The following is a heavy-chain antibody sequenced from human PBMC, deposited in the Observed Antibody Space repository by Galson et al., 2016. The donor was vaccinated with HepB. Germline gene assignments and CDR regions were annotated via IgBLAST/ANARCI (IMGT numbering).Heavy chain of an antibody. J-gene: IGHJ4*02. Sequence: SLRLSCAASGFTFSNVWMSWVRQAPGKGPEWLGRIKSHHQGATTEYAGPGEGRFTISRDDSKDTLYLQMNSLKSEDTAVYYCSTAFGVVITDSFDYWGQGVLVTVSS. D-gene: IGHD3-3*01. CDR2: IKSHHQGATT. V-gene: IGHV3-15*01. CDR3: STAFGVVITDSFDY. CDR1: GFTFSNVW.